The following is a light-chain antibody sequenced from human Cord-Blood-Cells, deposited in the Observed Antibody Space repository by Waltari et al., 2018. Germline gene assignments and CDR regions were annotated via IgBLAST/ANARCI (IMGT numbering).Light chain of an antibody. CDR1: QSVSSSY. J-gene: IGKJ2*01. CDR2: GAS. Sequence: TQSPGTLSLSPGERATLSCRASQSVSSSYLAWYQQKPGQAPRLLIYGASSRATGIPDRFSGSGSGTDFTLTISRLEPEDFAVYYCRQYGSSLYTFGQGTKLEIK. V-gene: IGKV3-20*01. CDR3: RQYGSSLYT.